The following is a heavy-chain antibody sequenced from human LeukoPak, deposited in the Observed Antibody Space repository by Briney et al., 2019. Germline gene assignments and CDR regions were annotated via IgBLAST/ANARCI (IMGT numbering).Heavy chain of an antibody. J-gene: IGHJ5*02. CDR3: ARDRSPYYDFWSGHKEGNWFDP. Sequence: SETLSLTCTVSGGSISSYYWSWIRQPPGKGLEWIGRIYTSGSTNYNPSLKSRVTMSVDTSKNQFSLKLSSVTAADTAVYYCARDRSPYYDFWSGHKEGNWFDPWGQGTLVTVSS. CDR1: GGSISSYY. V-gene: IGHV4-4*07. D-gene: IGHD3-3*01. CDR2: IYTSGST.